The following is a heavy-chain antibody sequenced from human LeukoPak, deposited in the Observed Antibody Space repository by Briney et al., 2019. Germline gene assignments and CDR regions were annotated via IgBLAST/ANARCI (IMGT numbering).Heavy chain of an antibody. CDR2: IFLSGGEI. CDR3: ARDFYLLRYFDWLSAFDI. V-gene: IGHV3-23*01. D-gene: IGHD3-9*01. J-gene: IGHJ3*02. CDR1: GFTFSTFA. Sequence: GGSLRLSCAASGFTFSTFAMIWVRQPPGKGLEWVSCIFLSGGEILYADSVRGRFTISSDNSKSTLSLQMNSLRGEDTACYYFARDFYLLRYFDWLSAFDIWGQGTMVTVSS.